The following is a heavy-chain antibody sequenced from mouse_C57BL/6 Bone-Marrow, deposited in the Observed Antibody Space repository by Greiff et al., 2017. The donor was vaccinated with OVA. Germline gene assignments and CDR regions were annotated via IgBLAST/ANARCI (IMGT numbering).Heavy chain of an antibody. J-gene: IGHJ4*01. D-gene: IGHD2-2*01. CDR1: GYTFTSYW. Sequence: QVQLQQPGAELVKPGASVKLSCKASGYTFTSYWMHWVKQRPEQGLEWIGMIHPNSGSTNYNEKFKSKATLTVDKSSSTAYMQLSSLTSEDSAVYYCAREVWLRRRDYYAMDYWGQGTSVTVSS. CDR2: IHPNSGST. V-gene: IGHV1-64*01. CDR3: AREVWLRRRDYYAMDY.